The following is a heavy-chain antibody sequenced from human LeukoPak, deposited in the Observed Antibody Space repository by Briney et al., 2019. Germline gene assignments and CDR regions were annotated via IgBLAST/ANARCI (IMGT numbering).Heavy chain of an antibody. CDR3: ARNHVGAFDI. CDR2: ISYGGNT. V-gene: IGHV4-39*01. Sequence: SETLSLTCTVSGGSISSSSYYWGWIRQPPGKGLEWIGSISYGGNTYYNPSLKRRVTISVDTSKNQFSLQLTSVTAADTAVYYCARNHVGAFDIWGQGTMVTVSS. D-gene: IGHD1-14*01. J-gene: IGHJ3*02. CDR1: GGSISSSSYY.